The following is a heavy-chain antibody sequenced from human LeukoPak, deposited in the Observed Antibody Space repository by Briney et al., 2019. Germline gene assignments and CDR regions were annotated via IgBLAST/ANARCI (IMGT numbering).Heavy chain of an antibody. J-gene: IGHJ4*02. V-gene: IGHV3-23*01. Sequence: AGGSLRLSCAASGFTFSNFDMHWVRQAPGKGLEWVSAISGSGGSTYYADSVKGRFTISRDNSKNTLYLQMNSLRAEDTAVYYCAKDLQSAPFDYWGQGTLVTVSS. CDR1: GFTFSNFD. CDR2: ISGSGGST. D-gene: IGHD4-11*01. CDR3: AKDLQSAPFDY.